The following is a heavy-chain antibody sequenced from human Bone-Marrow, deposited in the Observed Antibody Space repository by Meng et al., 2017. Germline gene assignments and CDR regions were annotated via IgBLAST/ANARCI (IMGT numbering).Heavy chain of an antibody. Sequence: SVTVSCQASRGTFSSYAISWVRQAPGQGREWMGGIIPIFGTANNAQKFQGRVTITADKSTSTDYMELSSLRSEDTAVYYCARGGTAMVTKARAFDIWGPGTMVTVSS. V-gene: IGHV1-69*06. D-gene: IGHD5-18*01. CDR3: ARGGTAMVTKARAFDI. J-gene: IGHJ3*02. CDR1: RGTFSSYA. CDR2: IIPIFGTA.